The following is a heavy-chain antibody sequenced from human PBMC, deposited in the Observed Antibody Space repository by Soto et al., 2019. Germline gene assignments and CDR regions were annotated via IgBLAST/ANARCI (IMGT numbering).Heavy chain of an antibody. V-gene: IGHV4-31*03. CDR1: GGSISSGGYY. J-gene: IGHJ5*02. CDR2: IYYSGTT. D-gene: IGHD2-2*01. CDR3: ARVSKVPAAIWFDP. Sequence: SETLSLTCTVSGGSISSGGYYWSWIRQHPGKGLEWIGYIYYSGTTYYNPSLKSRVTISVDRSKNQFSLKLSSVTAADTAVYYCARVSKVPAAIWFDPWGQGTLVTVSS.